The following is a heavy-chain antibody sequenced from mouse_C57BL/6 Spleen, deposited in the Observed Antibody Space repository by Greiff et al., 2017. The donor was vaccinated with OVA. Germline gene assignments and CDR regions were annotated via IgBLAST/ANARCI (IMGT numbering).Heavy chain of an antibody. Sequence: EVQLQQSVAELVRPGASVKLSCTASGFNIKNTYMHWVKQRPEQGLEWIGRIDPANGNIKYSPKFQGKATITADTSSNTAYLQLSSLTSEDTAIYYCARDHYGSSYVSWFAYWGQGTLVTVSA. CDR2: IDPANGNI. D-gene: IGHD1-1*01. CDR1: GFNIKNTY. J-gene: IGHJ3*01. V-gene: IGHV14-3*01. CDR3: ARDHYGSSYVSWFAY.